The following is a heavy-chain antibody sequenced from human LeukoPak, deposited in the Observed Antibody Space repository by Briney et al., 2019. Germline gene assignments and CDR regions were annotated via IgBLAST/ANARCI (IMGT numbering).Heavy chain of an antibody. D-gene: IGHD1-7*01. V-gene: IGHV1-69*05. CDR1: GGSFNTYA. J-gene: IGHJ4*02. CDR2: FIPIFGTA. Sequence: SVKVSCKASGGSFNTYAISWVRQAPGQGLEWMGRFIPIFGTANYAQKFQGRVSITTDESTSTAYMQLSSLRSEDTAMYYCARDLGITGTYDNHCFDYWGQGTLVTVSS. CDR3: ARDLGITGTYDNHCFDY.